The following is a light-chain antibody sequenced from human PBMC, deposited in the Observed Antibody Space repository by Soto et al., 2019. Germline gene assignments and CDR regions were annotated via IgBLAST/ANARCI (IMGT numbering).Light chain of an antibody. CDR3: QQLNSYPRT. CDR2: GAS. Sequence: DIQLTQSPSFLSASVGDRVTITCRASQGISSYLAWYQQKPGKAPKLLIYGASTLQNGVPSTFSGSGSGTEFTRTISSLQPEDFATYYCQQLNSYPRTFGQGTKVDIK. V-gene: IGKV1-9*01. CDR1: QGISSY. J-gene: IGKJ1*01.